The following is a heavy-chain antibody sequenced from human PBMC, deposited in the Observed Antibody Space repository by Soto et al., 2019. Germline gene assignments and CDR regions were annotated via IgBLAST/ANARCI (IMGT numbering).Heavy chain of an antibody. Sequence: EVQLVESGGGLVKPGGSLRLSCAASGFTFSTYTINWVRQAPGKGLEWVSSISSTSAYIYYADSVKGRFTISRDNAKNSLYLQLNSLRAEDTAVYYCARVRSMLSVDYWGQGALVTFSS. D-gene: IGHD2-8*01. J-gene: IGHJ4*02. V-gene: IGHV3-21*01. CDR2: ISSTSAYI. CDR1: GFTFSTYT. CDR3: ARVRSMLSVDY.